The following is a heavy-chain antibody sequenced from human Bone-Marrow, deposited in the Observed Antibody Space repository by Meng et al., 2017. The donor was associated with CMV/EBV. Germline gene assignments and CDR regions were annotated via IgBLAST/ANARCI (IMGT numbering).Heavy chain of an antibody. Sequence: GGSLRLSCAASGFTFSDYEMNWVRQAPGKGLEWVSYISYNGGAIYYADSVKGRFTISRDNAKNSLYLQMNSLRAKDTAVYYCARKGVVPAAPLDYWGQGTRVTGSS. CDR3: ARKGVVPAAPLDY. J-gene: IGHJ4*02. D-gene: IGHD2-2*01. CDR1: GFTFSDYE. CDR2: ISYNGGAI. V-gene: IGHV3-48*03.